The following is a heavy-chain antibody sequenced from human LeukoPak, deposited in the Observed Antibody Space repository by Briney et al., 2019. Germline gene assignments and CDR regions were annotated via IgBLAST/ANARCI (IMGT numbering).Heavy chain of an antibody. J-gene: IGHJ4*02. CDR1: GFTFSSYS. CDR2: ISSSSSYI. CDR3: ARGWGGYDPIGY. Sequence: GGSLRLSCVASGFTFSSYSMNWVRQAPGKGLQWVSSISSSSSYIYYADSVKGRFTISRDNAKNSLYLQMNSLRAEDTAVYYCARGWGGYDPIGYWGQGTLVTVSS. V-gene: IGHV3-21*01. D-gene: IGHD5-12*01.